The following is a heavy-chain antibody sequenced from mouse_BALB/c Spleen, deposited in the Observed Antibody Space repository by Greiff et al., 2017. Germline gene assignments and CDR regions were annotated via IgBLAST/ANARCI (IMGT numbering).Heavy chain of an antibody. V-gene: IGHV1-47*01. CDR2: FHAYNDDT. D-gene: IGHD6-1*01. CDR3: ALYSFDD. Sequence: QVQLQQSGAELVKPGASVKMSCKAFGYTFTTYPIERMKQNHGKCLEWIGNFHAYNDDTKYNEKFKGKAKLTVDNSSSTVYMELRSLTSEDSAVYYCALYSFDDWGQGTTLADSS. J-gene: IGHJ2*01. CDR1: GYTFTTYP.